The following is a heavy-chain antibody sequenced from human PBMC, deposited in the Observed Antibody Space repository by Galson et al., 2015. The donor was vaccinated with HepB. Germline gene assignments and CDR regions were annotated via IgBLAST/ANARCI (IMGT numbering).Heavy chain of an antibody. V-gene: IGHV3-23*01. D-gene: IGHD2-15*01. CDR3: AKDGYCSGGSCYGIFDY. CDR1: GFTFSSYS. CDR2: ISGSGGST. J-gene: IGHJ4*02. Sequence: SLRLSCAASGFTFSSYSMNWVRQAPGKGLEWVSAISGSGGSTYYADSVKGRFTISRDNSKNTLYLQMNSLRAEDTAVYYCAKDGYCSGGSCYGIFDYWGQGTLVTVSS.